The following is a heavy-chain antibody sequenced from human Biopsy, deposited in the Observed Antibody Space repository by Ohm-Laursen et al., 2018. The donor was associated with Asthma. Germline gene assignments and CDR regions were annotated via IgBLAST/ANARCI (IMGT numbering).Heavy chain of an antibody. CDR3: ARKAGSCISRTCYSLDF. CDR2: INSVFGTT. J-gene: IGHJ4*02. D-gene: IGHD2-2*01. V-gene: IGHV1-69*01. CDR1: GGTFNTYV. Sequence: SSVKVSCNSLGGTFNTYVIGWVRQAPGQGLEWMGGINSVFGTTTYPQKFQDRVTITADDSTSTVYMELSSLRSEDTAVYYCARKAGSCISRTCYSLDFWGQGTLVTVSS.